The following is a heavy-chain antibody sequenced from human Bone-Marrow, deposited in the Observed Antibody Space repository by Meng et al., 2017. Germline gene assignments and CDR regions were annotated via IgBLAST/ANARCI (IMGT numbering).Heavy chain of an antibody. CDR2: IYYSGST. V-gene: IGHV4-59*12. D-gene: IGHD4-11*01. CDR1: GFTFINYW. J-gene: IGHJ4*02. CDR3: ARGPTTMAHDFDY. Sequence: ESLKISCAASGFTFINYWMHWFRQAPGKGLEWIGYIYYSGSTNYNPSLESRATISVDTSQNNLSLKLSSVTAPDSAVYYCARGPTTMAHDFDYWGQGTLVTVSS.